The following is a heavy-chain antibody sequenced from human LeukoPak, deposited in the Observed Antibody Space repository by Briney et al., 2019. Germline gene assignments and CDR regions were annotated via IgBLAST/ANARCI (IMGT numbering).Heavy chain of an antibody. Sequence: ASVKVSCKASVYIFTTYDICWVRQATGQGREWMGWLNPNTGSAGYAQKCQGRVTISRNTSISTAYMELSSLRADDTAIYYCARRKFLGWFDPWGKGTLVTVSS. CDR1: VYIFTTYD. V-gene: IGHV1-8*03. J-gene: IGHJ5*02. CDR2: LNPNTGSA. D-gene: IGHD7-27*01. CDR3: ARRKFLGWFDP.